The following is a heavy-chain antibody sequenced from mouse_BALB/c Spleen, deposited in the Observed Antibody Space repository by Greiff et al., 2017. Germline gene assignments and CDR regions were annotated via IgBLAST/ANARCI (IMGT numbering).Heavy chain of an antibody. CDR2: IYPGDGDT. CDR1: GYAFSSYW. Sequence: VQLQQSGAELVRPGSSVKISCKASGYAFSSYWMNWVKQRPGQGLEWIGQIYPGDGDTNYNGKFKGKATLTADKSSSTAYMQLSSLTSEDSAVYFCAREGGLAWFAYWGQGTLVTVSA. V-gene: IGHV1-80*01. J-gene: IGHJ3*01. CDR3: AREGGLAWFAY. D-gene: IGHD3-3*01.